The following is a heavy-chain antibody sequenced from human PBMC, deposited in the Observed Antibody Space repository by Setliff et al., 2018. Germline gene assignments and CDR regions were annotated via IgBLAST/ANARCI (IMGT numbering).Heavy chain of an antibody. J-gene: IGHJ6*04. D-gene: IGHD2-2*01. Sequence: ASVKVSCKASGYTFTGYYMHWVRQAPGQGLEWMGWINPNSGGTNYAQKFQGRVTMTRDTSISTAYMELSRLRSDDTAVYYCARELTIVVPPALALDVWGKGTTVTVSS. CDR2: INPNSGGT. CDR1: GYTFTGYY. CDR3: ARELTIVVPPALALDV. V-gene: IGHV1-2*02.